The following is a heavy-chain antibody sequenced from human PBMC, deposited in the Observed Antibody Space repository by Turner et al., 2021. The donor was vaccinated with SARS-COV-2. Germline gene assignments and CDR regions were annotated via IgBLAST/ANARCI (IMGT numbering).Heavy chain of an antibody. V-gene: IGHV4-30-4*01. Sequence: QVQLQESGPGLVKPSQTLSLTCTVSGGSIRSGDYYWSWIRQPPGKGLEWIGYIYYSGSNYYNPSLKSRVTISVDTSKNQFSLKLSSVTAADTAVYYCARVPRYNWNYSFDYWGQGTLVTVSS. CDR1: GGSIRSGDYY. CDR2: IYYSGSN. J-gene: IGHJ4*02. CDR3: ARVPRYNWNYSFDY. D-gene: IGHD1-7*01.